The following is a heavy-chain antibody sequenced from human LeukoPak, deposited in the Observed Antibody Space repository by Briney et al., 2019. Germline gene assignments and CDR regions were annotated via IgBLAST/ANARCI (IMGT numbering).Heavy chain of an antibody. Sequence: GGSLRLSCVGSGFTFSKYWMNWVRQAPGKGLEWVASIKPEGSEEDYVDSVRGRFTISRDNAKNSLYLQMNSLRAEDTAVYYCARNAGDYWGQGTLVTVSS. J-gene: IGHJ4*02. CDR2: IKPEGSEE. V-gene: IGHV3-7*01. CDR1: GFTFSKYW. CDR3: ARNAGDY. D-gene: IGHD2-2*01.